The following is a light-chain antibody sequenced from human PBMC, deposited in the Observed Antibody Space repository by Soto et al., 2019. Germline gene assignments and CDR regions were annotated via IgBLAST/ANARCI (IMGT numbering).Light chain of an antibody. CDR1: QSISSY. CDR3: QQSYSTLYT. CDR2: AAS. Sequence: DIQMIQAPSSLSASVGDRVTITCRASQSISSYLNWYQQKPAKAPKLLIYAASSLQSGVPSRFSGSGSGTDFTLTISSLQPEDFATYYCQQSYSTLYTFGQGTKLEIK. V-gene: IGKV1-39*01. J-gene: IGKJ2*01.